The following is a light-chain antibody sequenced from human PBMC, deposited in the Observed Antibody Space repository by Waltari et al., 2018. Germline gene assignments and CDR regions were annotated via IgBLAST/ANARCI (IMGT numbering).Light chain of an antibody. Sequence: QSALTQPASVSGSPGQSITISCTGTSSDVGGYNYVSWYQQHPGKAPKLMIYDVSKRPSGVSNRVSGSKSGNTASLTISGLQAEDEADYYCCSYAGSSTFVLGTGTKVTVL. CDR1: SSDVGGYNY. CDR2: DVS. CDR3: CSYAGSSTFV. J-gene: IGLJ1*01. V-gene: IGLV2-23*02.